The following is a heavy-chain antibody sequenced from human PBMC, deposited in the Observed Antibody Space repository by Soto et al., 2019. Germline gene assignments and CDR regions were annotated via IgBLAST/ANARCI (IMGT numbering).Heavy chain of an antibody. D-gene: IGHD1-26*01. CDR3: ARGVGVGRIDV. CDR1: GFTFSSYW. Sequence: EVQLLESGGGLVQPGGSLRLSCAASGFTFSSYWMHWVRQAPGKGLVWVSRINSDGSRTSYVDSVKGRFTISRDNAKNTMYLQMNSLRAEGTAVYYCARGVGVGRIDVWGQGTTVTVSS. V-gene: IGHV3-74*01. J-gene: IGHJ6*02. CDR2: INSDGSRT.